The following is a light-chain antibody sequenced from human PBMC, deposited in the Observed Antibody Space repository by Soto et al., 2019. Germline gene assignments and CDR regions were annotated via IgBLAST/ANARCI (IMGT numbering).Light chain of an antibody. CDR2: AAS. Sequence: EIVLTQSPGTLSLSPGERATLSCRASQSVMSNYLVWYQQKPGQAPRLLIYAASTRATGIPDRFSGSGSVKDCTLTISRLEPEDFAVYYCQQYGSTPLTFGGGTKVEMK. CDR1: QSVMSNY. CDR3: QQYGSTPLT. V-gene: IGKV3-20*01. J-gene: IGKJ4*01.